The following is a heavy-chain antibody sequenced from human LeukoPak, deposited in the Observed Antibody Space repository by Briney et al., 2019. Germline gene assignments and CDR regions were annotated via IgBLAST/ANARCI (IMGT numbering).Heavy chain of an antibody. CDR3: ARGNTAMVDY. V-gene: IGHV4-34*01. D-gene: IGHD5-18*01. J-gene: IGHJ4*02. CDR1: GGSISTGAYY. Sequence: PSQTLSLTCSVSGGSISTGAYYWSWIRQPPGKGLEWIGEINHSGSTNYNPSLKSRVTISVDTSKNQFSLKLSSVTAADTAVYYCARGNTAMVDYWGQGTLVTVSS. CDR2: INHSGST.